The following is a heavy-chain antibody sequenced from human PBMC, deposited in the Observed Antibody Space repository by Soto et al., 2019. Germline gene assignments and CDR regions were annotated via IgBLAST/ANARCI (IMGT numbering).Heavy chain of an antibody. Sequence: PSETLSLTCTVSGGSISSSSYYWGWIRQPPGKGLEWIGSIYHSGSTYYNPSLKSRVTISVDTSKNQFSLKLSSVTAADTAVYYCASSVLTTRDGLSRLRDVSDYWGQGTLVTVSS. CDR3: ASSVLTTRDGLSRLRDVSDY. V-gene: IGHV4-39*07. J-gene: IGHJ4*02. CDR2: IYHSGST. D-gene: IGHD4-17*01. CDR1: GGSISSSSYY.